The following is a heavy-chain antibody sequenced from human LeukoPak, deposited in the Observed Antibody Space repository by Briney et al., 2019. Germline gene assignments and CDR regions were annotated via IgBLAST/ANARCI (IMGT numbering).Heavy chain of an antibody. Sequence: NPSETLSLTCTVSGGSISSYYWSWIRQPPGKGLEWIGYIYYSGSTNYNPSLKSRVTISVDTSKNQFSLKLSSVTAADTAVYYCARDNKGYYYYYGMDVWGQGTTVTVSS. CDR1: GGSISSYY. CDR2: IYYSGST. V-gene: IGHV4-59*01. J-gene: IGHJ6*02. CDR3: ARDNKGYYYYYGMDV.